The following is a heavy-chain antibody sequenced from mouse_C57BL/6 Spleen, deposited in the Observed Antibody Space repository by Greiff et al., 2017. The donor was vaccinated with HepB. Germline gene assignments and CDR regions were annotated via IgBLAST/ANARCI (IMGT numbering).Heavy chain of an antibody. CDR2: IDPSDSYT. CDR3: VGGWLPWFAY. V-gene: IGHV1-59*01. CDR1: GYTFTSYW. D-gene: IGHD2-3*01. Sequence: VQLQQPGAELVRPGPSVKLSCKASGYTFTSYWMHWVKQRPGQGLEWIGVIDPSDSYTNYNQKFKGKATLTVDTSSSTAYMQLSSLTSEDSAVYYCVGGWLPWFAYWGQGTLVTVSA. J-gene: IGHJ3*01.